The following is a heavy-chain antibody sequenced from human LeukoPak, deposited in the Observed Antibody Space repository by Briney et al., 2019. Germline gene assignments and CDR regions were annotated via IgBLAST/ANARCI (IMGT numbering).Heavy chain of an antibody. V-gene: IGHV5-51*01. CDR1: GYSFTSYW. D-gene: IGHD5-12*01. Sequence: GESLKISCKGSGYSFTSYWIGWVRQMPGKGLEWMGIIYPGDSDTRYSPSFQGQVTISADKSISTAYLQWSSLKASDTAMYYCARVVKSGYDYASLYQYYFDYWGQGTLVTVSS. J-gene: IGHJ4*02. CDR2: IYPGDSDT. CDR3: ARVVKSGYDYASLYQYYFDY.